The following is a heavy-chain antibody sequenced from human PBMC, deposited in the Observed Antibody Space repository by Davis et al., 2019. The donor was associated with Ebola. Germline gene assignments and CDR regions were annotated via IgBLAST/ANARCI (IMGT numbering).Heavy chain of an antibody. V-gene: IGHV4-61*08. Sequence: SETLSLTCAVSGAFVSSGGYSWIWIRQPPGKGLEWIGYYYYTGSTYYSQSLRSRVTISVDTSKNLFSLKLSSVTAADTAVYYCASLDYYGMDVWGQGTTVTVSS. CDR3: ASLDYYGMDV. J-gene: IGHJ6*02. CDR2: YYYTGST. CDR1: GAFVSSGGYS.